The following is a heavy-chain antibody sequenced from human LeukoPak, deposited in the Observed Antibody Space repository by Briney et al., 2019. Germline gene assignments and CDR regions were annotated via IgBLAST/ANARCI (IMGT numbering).Heavy chain of an antibody. D-gene: IGHD3-16*02. CDR2: IYYSGST. J-gene: IGHJ5*02. Sequence: ETLSLTCTVSGGSISSYYWSWIRQPPGKGLEWIGYIYYSGSTNYNPSLKSRVTISVDTSKNQFSLKLSSVTAADTAVYYCARGSYDYVWGSYRYRNWFDPWGQGTLVTVSS. V-gene: IGHV4-59*12. CDR1: GGSISSYY. CDR3: ARGSYDYVWGSYRYRNWFDP.